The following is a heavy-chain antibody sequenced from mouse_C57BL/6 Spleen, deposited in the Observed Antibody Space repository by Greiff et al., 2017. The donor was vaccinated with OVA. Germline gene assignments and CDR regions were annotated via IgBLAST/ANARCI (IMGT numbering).Heavy chain of an antibody. Sequence: EVMLVESEGGLVQPGSSMKLSCTASGFTFSDYYMAWVRQVPEKGLEWVANINYDGSSTYYLDSLKSRFIISRDNAKNILYLQMSSLKSEDTATYYCARNYYSNYFDYWGQGTTLTVSS. D-gene: IGHD2-5*01. CDR2: INYDGSST. J-gene: IGHJ2*01. CDR3: ARNYYSNYFDY. V-gene: IGHV5-16*01. CDR1: GFTFSDYY.